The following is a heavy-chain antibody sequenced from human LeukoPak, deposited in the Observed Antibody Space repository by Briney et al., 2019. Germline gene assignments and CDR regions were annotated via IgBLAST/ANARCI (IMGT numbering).Heavy chain of an antibody. Sequence: SVKVSCKASGGTFSSYAISWVRQAPGQGLEWMGRIIPIFGTANYAQKFQGRVTITTDESTSTAYMELSSLRSEDTAVYYCASDWIQRTGYYFVSWGEGTVATVSS. V-gene: IGHV1-69*05. J-gene: IGHJ4*02. CDR3: ASDWIQRTGYYFVS. D-gene: IGHD5-18*01. CDR2: IIPIFGTA. CDR1: GGTFSSYA.